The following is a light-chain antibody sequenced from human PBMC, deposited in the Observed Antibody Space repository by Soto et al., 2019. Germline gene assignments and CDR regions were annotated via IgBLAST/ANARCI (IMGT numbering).Light chain of an antibody. CDR2: KVS. J-gene: IGLJ1*01. CDR3: CSSGGSPTYV. V-gene: IGLV2-23*02. Sequence: QSVLTQPASVSESPGQPITISCIGTSSDVGAYDHVSWYQQHPGKAPKVIIPKVSNRPSGVSNRFSGSKSGNTASLTISGLKVEDEADYYCCSSGGSPTYVFGTGTKVTVL. CDR1: SSDVGAYDH.